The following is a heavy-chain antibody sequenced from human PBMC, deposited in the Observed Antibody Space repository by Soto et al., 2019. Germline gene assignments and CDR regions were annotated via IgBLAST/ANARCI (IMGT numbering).Heavy chain of an antibody. Sequence: SVKVSCKASGGPFRSFAISWVRQAPGQGLEWMGGIIPISGTPNYAQKFQGRVTITADESTSTVYMELSSLRSEDTAVYYCALGHLGYCSGGSCYYAAHWGQGTQVTVYS. CDR3: ALGHLGYCSGGSCYYAAH. V-gene: IGHV1-69*13. J-gene: IGHJ4*02. CDR2: IIPISGTP. CDR1: GGPFRSFA. D-gene: IGHD2-15*01.